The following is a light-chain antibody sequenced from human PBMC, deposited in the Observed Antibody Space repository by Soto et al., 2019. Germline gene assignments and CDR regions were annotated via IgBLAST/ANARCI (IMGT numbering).Light chain of an antibody. CDR1: SSDVGGYNF. CDR2: EVS. Sequence: QSALTQPPSASGSPGQSVTLSCTGTSSDVGGYNFVSWYQQYPGKAPKLMIYEVSKRPSGVPERFSGSKSGNTASLTVSGRQAEDEADYYCSSYAGSDNYVFGTGTKLTVL. V-gene: IGLV2-8*01. J-gene: IGLJ1*01. CDR3: SSYAGSDNYV.